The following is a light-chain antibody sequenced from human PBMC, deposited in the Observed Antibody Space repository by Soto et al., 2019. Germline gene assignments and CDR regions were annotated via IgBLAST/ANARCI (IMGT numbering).Light chain of an antibody. Sequence: DIVLTQSPATLSLSPGERATLSCRASQSVSSYLVWFQQKPGQAPRLLIYDASTSATGIPARFSGSGSGTDFTLTISSLEPEDFAVYYCQHRSNWPLTFGPGTEVDIK. CDR3: QHRSNWPLT. J-gene: IGKJ3*01. CDR2: DAS. CDR1: QSVSSY. V-gene: IGKV3-11*01.